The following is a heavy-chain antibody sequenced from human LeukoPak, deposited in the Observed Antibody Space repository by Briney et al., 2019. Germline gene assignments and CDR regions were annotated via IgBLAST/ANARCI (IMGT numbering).Heavy chain of an antibody. V-gene: IGHV1-69*13. CDR3: AGSFGVVISSYFDY. J-gene: IGHJ4*02. CDR2: IIPIFGTA. D-gene: IGHD3-3*02. CDR1: GYTFTSYY. Sequence: SVKVSCKASGYTFTSYYMHWVRQAPGQGLEWMGGIIPIFGTANYAQKFQGRVTITADESTSTAYMELSSLRSEDTAVYYCAGSFGVVISSYFDYWGQGTLVTVSS.